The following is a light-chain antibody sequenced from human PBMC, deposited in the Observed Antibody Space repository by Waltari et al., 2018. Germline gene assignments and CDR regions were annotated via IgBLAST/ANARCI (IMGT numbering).Light chain of an antibody. V-gene: IGLV2-11*01. CDR1: SSDVGDYNY. Sequence: QSALTQPRSVSGSPGQSVTISCTGTSSDVGDYNYVSWYQQHPGKAPKLIIYDVSKRPAGVPDRFTGSKSGNTASLTISGLQPEDESDYYCCSYVDRPRVFGGGTKLTVL. CDR2: DVS. J-gene: IGLJ3*02. CDR3: CSYVDRPRV.